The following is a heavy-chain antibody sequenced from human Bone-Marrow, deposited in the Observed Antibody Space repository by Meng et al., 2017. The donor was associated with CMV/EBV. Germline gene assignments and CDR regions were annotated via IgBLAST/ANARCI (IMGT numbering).Heavy chain of an antibody. CDR1: GFTFDDYG. V-gene: IGHV3-20*04. J-gene: IGHJ4*02. D-gene: IGHD6-19*01. CDR2: INWNGGST. Sequence: GESLKISCAASGFTFDDYGMSWVRQAPGKGLEWVSGINWNGGSTGYADSVKGRFTISRDNSKNTLYLQMNSLRAEDTAVYYCAKDKGSGWHLPFDYWGQGTLVTVSS. CDR3: AKDKGSGWHLPFDY.